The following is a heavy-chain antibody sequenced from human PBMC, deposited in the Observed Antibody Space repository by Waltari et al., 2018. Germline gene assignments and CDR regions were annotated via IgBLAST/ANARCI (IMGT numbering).Heavy chain of an antibody. Sequence: QVQLVQSGAEVKKPGASVKVSCKASGYTFTGYYMHWVRQAPGQGLEWMGWINPNSGGTNYAQKFQGRVTMTTDTSTSTAYMELRSLRSDDTAVYYCARDRPNIVVVPHDAFDIWGQGTMVTVSS. CDR2: INPNSGGT. V-gene: IGHV1-2*02. J-gene: IGHJ3*02. D-gene: IGHD2-2*01. CDR1: GYTFTGYY. CDR3: ARDRPNIVVVPHDAFDI.